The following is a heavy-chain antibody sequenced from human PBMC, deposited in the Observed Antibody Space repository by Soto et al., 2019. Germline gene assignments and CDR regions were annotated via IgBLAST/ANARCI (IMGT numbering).Heavy chain of an antibody. J-gene: IGHJ6*02. CDR3: ARDPSNSLDV. Sequence: DSVKGSCKASGYAFTGYYMHWVRQAPGQGLEWMGWINPNSGGTNYAQKFLGRVTMTRDTSISTAYMELSRLRSDDTAVYYCARDPSNSLDVSCPATTGTLS. D-gene: IGHD4-4*01. CDR1: GYAFTGYY. CDR2: INPNSGGT. V-gene: IGHV1-2*02.